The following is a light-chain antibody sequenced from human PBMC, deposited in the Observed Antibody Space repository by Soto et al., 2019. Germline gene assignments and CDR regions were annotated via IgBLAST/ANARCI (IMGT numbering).Light chain of an antibody. CDR1: RSDFGSYSV. V-gene: IGLV2-23*01. CDR3: HSYARNTVV. J-gene: IGLJ2*01. Sequence: QSALTQPASVSGSPGQSITISCTGARSDFGSYSVVSWYQQHPGKAPKLLIYEATKRPSGVSNRYSGSQSGNTASLTISGLQAEDEADYYCHSYARNTVVFGGGTKLTVL. CDR2: EAT.